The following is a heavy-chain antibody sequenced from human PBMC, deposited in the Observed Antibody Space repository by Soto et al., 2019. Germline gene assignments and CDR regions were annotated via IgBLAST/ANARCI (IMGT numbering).Heavy chain of an antibody. CDR1: GFTFSSYA. Sequence: GGSLRLSCAASGFTFSSYAMSWVRQAPGKGLEWVSAISGSGGSTYYADSVKGRFTISRDNSKNTLYLQMDSLRADDSAVYYCAKAGPVSGWHEVFNYWGQGALVTVSS. J-gene: IGHJ4*02. V-gene: IGHV3-23*01. CDR2: ISGSGGST. D-gene: IGHD6-19*01. CDR3: AKAGPVSGWHEVFNY.